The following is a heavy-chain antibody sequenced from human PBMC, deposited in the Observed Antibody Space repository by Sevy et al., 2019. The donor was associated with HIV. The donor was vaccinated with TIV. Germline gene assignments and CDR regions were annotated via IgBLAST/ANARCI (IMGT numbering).Heavy chain of an antibody. Sequence: ASVKVSCKASGYTFTNYAISWVRQAPGQGLEWMGWISGFNGDTKNSEKFQGRFTMTTDTSTKTAYMDLRSLRSDDTAVYYCVRGTTFYDFSTGGDYWGQGTLVTVSA. D-gene: IGHD3-3*01. CDR1: GYTFTNYA. J-gene: IGHJ4*02. V-gene: IGHV1-18*01. CDR2: ISGFNGDT. CDR3: VRGTTFYDFSTGGDY.